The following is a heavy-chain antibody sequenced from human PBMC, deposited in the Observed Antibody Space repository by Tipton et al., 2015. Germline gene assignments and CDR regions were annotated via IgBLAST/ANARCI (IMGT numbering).Heavy chain of an antibody. D-gene: IGHD3-9*01. CDR1: GYSISRGYS. J-gene: IGHJ4*02. CDR2: VDHSGDS. V-gene: IGHV4-38-2*01. Sequence: TLSLTCAVSGYSISRGYSWAWIRQPPGKGLEWIGSVDHSGDSYSNPSLKSRVTMSRDTSKNQFSPKLTSVTAADTAVYYCACQDYDSLTRDYQTVDYWGQGTLVTVSS. CDR3: ACQDYDSLTRDYQTVDY.